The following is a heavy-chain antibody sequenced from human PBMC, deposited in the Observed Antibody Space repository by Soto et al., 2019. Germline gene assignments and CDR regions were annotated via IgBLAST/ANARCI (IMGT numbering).Heavy chain of an antibody. CDR3: AREEKQLSRYGGDFDY. D-gene: IGHD3-16*01. J-gene: IGHJ4*02. V-gene: IGHV4-61*01. CDR1: DGSVNSGNYY. Sequence: PSETLSLTCSVSDGSVNSGNYYWSWIRQPPGKGLEWIVHIYYIGTTDYNPSLKSRVTISVDTSKNQFSLKVTSVTAADTAVYFCAREEKQLSRYGGDFDYWGQGILVTVSS. CDR2: IYYIGTT.